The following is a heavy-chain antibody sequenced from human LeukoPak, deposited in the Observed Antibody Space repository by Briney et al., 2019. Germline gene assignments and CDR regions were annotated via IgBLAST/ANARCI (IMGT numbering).Heavy chain of an antibody. Sequence: PSETLSLTCTVSGGSISSGGYYWSWIRQHPGKGLEWIGYICYSGSTCYNPSLKSRVTISVDTSMNQFSLKLSSVTAADTAVYYCARETTTVPNYFDYWGQGTLVTVSS. CDR3: ARETTTVPNYFDY. V-gene: IGHV4-31*03. CDR2: ICYSGST. J-gene: IGHJ4*02. D-gene: IGHD4-17*01. CDR1: GGSISSGGYY.